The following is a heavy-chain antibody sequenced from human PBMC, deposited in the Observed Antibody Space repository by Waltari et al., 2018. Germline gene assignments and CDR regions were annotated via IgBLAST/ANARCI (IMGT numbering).Heavy chain of an antibody. J-gene: IGHJ4*02. CDR2: VDRSGRT. CDR1: GDSMNSTYF. D-gene: IGHD2-15*01. Sequence: QLQLQASGPGLVKPSGTLSLTCVVSGDSMNSTYFWSWVRQSPGKGLEWIGQVDRSGRTNYSPSFASRVIMSLDTSINHFSLNMHSATAADTAVYYCARDRGRGLYLDSWGRGILVSVSP. CDR3: ARDRGRGLYLDS. V-gene: IGHV4-4*02.